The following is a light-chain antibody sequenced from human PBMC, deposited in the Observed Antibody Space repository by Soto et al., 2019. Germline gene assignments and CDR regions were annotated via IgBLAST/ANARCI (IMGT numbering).Light chain of an antibody. J-gene: IGLJ2*01. CDR3: QSYDSSRFGLI. Sequence: QSVLTQPPPVTGAPGQRVTISCTWNNSNIGTGYGVHWYQQFQGTAPRLLSYGDTNRPSGVPDRFSVSKSGTSASLAITGLQAEDEADYYCQSYDSSRFGLIFGGGTKLTVL. V-gene: IGLV1-40*01. CDR2: GDT. CDR1: NSNIGTGYG.